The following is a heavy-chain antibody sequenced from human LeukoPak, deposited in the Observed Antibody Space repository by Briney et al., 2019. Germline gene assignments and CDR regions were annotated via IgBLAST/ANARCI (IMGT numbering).Heavy chain of an antibody. CDR3: ARVTGYVMEDYFDY. CDR1: GGSSSGYY. V-gene: IGHV4-34*01. Sequence: SETLSLTCAVYGGSSSGYYWSWIRQPPGKGLEWIGEINHSGSTNYNPSLKSRVTISVDTSKNQFSLKLSSVTAADTAVYYCARVTGYVMEDYFDYWGQGTLVTDSS. J-gene: IGHJ4*02. CDR2: INHSGST. D-gene: IGHD6-13*01.